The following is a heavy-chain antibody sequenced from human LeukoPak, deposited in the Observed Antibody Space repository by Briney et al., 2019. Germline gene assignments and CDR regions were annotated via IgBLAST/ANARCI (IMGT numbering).Heavy chain of an antibody. CDR1: GFTFSSYA. D-gene: IGHD4-17*01. CDR2: ISYDGSNK. CDR3: ARDRATVTTLCDY. J-gene: IGHJ4*02. Sequence: GGSLRLSCAASGFTFSSYAMHWVRQAPGKGLEWVAVISYDGSNKYYADSVKGRFTISGDNSKNTLYLQMNSLRAEDTAVYYCARDRATVTTLCDYWGQGTLVTVSP. V-gene: IGHV3-30-3*01.